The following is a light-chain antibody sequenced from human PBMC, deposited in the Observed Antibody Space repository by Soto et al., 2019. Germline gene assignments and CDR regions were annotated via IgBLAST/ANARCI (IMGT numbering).Light chain of an antibody. CDR1: QSFSSY. CDR3: QQSYSTPPT. V-gene: IGKV1-39*01. CDR2: AAS. J-gene: IGKJ1*01. Sequence: DIQMTQSPSSLSASVGDRVTITCRPSQSFSSYLNWYQQKPGKAPTLLIYAASSLQSGVPSRFSGSGSGTDFTLTISSLQPEDFATYYCQQSYSTPPTFGQGTKVEIK.